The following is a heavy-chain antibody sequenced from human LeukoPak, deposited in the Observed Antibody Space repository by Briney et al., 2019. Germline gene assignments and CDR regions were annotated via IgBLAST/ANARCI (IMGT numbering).Heavy chain of an antibody. CDR1: GGSISSYY. Sequence: PSETLSLTCTVSGGSISSYYWSWIRQPPGKGLEWVGYIYYSGSANYNPSLKSRVTISVDTSKNQFSLKLSSVTAADTALYYCARGYDSTGCVLTDIWGQGTTVTVSS. CDR2: IYYSGSA. J-gene: IGHJ3*02. CDR3: ARGYDSTGCVLTDI. D-gene: IGHD3-22*01. V-gene: IGHV4-59*08.